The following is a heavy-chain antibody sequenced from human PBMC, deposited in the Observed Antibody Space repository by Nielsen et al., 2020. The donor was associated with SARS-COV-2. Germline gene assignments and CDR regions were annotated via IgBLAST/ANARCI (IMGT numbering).Heavy chain of an antibody. J-gene: IGHJ4*02. CDR1: GDSMRSSDYY. CDR3: ARLNRRILTPLALASLRFDF. D-gene: IGHD3-3*02. V-gene: IGHV4-39*01. CDR2: IYYSGIT. Sequence: SETLSLTCTVSGDSMRSSDYYWALIRQPPGKGLEWIGSIYYSGITYYNSSLKRRVSMSVDTPNNQFSLRLNSVTAADTAVYYCARLNRRILTPLALASLRFDFWGQGALVTVSS.